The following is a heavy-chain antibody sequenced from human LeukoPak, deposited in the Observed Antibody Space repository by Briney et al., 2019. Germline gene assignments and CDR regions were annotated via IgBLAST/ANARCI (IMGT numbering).Heavy chain of an antibody. CDR1: GYTFIAYH. D-gene: IGHD3-3*01. V-gene: IGHV1-18*04. J-gene: IGHJ4*02. CDR3: ASIPDGEWLYVDY. Sequence: GASVKVSCKASGYTFIAYHMHWVRQAPGQGLEWMGWISAYNGNTNYAQKLQGRVTMTTDTSTSTAYMELRSLRSDDTAVYYCASIPDGEWLYVDYWGQGTLVTVSS. CDR2: ISAYNGNT.